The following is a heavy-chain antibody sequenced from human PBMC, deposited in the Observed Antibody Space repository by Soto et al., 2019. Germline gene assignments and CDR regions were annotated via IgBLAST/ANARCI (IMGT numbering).Heavy chain of an antibody. D-gene: IGHD3-22*01. CDR1: GFTFSSYS. V-gene: IGHV3-21*01. CDR3: ASHPRDSSGYWYYFDY. Sequence: GGSLRLSCAASGFTFSSYSMNWVRQAPWKGLEWVSSISSSSSYIYYADSVKGRFTISRDNAKNSLYLQMNSLRAEDTAVYYCASHPRDSSGYWYYFDYWGQGTLVTVSS. J-gene: IGHJ4*02. CDR2: ISSSSSYI.